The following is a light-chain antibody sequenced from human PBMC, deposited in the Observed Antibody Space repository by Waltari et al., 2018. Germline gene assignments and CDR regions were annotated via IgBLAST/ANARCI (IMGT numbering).Light chain of an antibody. CDR2: ATS. V-gene: IGKV3-20*01. Sequence: EIVLAQSPDTLSLSPGETATLSCRASQSVGSSDLIWYQQKPGQAPRLLIFATSYRANGIPDRFSGSGSGTDFTLTISRLEPEDVAIYYCQHYGISFPVTFGQGTRLEIK. J-gene: IGKJ5*01. CDR1: QSVGSSD. CDR3: QHYGISFPVT.